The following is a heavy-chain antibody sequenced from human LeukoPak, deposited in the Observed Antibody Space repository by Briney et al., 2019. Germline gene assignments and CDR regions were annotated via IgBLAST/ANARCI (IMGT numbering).Heavy chain of an antibody. V-gene: IGHV1-18*04. J-gene: IGHJ3*01. Sequence: ASVKVSCKASGYTFTNYGISWVRQAPGQGLEWMGWINTYNGNTNYAQKFQGRVTMTTDTSTSTAYMELSSLRSEDTAVYYCARALGAPYYYASLWGQGTMVTVSS. CDR1: GYTFTNYG. CDR2: INTYNGNT. D-gene: IGHD3-10*01. CDR3: ARALGAPYYYASL.